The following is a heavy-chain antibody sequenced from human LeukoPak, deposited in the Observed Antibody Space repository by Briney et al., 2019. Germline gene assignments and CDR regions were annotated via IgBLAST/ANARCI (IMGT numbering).Heavy chain of an antibody. J-gene: IGHJ4*02. Sequence: GGSLRLSCAASGFTFSKYWMLWVRQAPGKGLESVSRINTDGTVTTYADPVKGRFTVSRDNADNTMSLQMNSVRDEDTAVYYCATKQWLAPPPDSWGQGTPVTVSS. CDR2: INTDGTVT. D-gene: IGHD6-19*01. V-gene: IGHV3-74*01. CDR3: ATKQWLAPPPDS. CDR1: GFTFSKYW.